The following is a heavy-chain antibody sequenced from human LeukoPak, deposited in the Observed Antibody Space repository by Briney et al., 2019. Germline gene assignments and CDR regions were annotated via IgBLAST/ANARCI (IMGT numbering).Heavy chain of an antibody. J-gene: IGHJ3*02. Sequence: PGGSLRLSCAASGFTFSSYGMHWVRQAPGKGLEWVAVISYDGSNKYYADSVKGRFTISRDNSKNTLYLQMNSLRAEDTAVYYCAKVSRSEAPDPLTNCSGGSCYSSSDAFDIWGQGTMVTVSS. D-gene: IGHD2-15*01. CDR1: GFTFSSYG. V-gene: IGHV3-30*18. CDR3: AKVSRSEAPDPLTNCSGGSCYSSSDAFDI. CDR2: ISYDGSNK.